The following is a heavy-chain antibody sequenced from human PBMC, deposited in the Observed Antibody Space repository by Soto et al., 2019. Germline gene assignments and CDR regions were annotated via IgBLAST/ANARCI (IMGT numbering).Heavy chain of an antibody. CDR3: ARHNIGSGWYGGASTGPLKVYYYGMDV. V-gene: IGHV5-51*01. CDR2: MFPWTSDT. CDR1: GYTFNSFW. J-gene: IGHJ6*02. Sequence: GESLKISCQGSGYTFNSFWIGWVRQMPGEGLEWMGLMFPWTSDTRYSPSFQGQVTISADKSISTAYLQWSSLKASDTALYYCARHNIGSGWYGGASTGPLKVYYYGMDVWGQGTTVTVSS. D-gene: IGHD6-19*01.